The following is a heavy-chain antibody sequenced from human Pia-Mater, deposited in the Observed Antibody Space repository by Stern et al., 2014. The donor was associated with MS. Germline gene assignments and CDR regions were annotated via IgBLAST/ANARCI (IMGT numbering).Heavy chain of an antibody. D-gene: IGHD3-9*01. Sequence: QLVQSGAEVKKPGSSVKGSCKASGGTFNVYAINWLRQAPGQGLEWMGGIIPIFGTANYAQKFQGRVTITADESTRTSSMQLSSLRYDDTAVYYCARDGRHTDNYGLDVWGQGTTVTVSS. CDR1: GGTFNVYA. CDR2: IIPIFGTA. V-gene: IGHV1-69*01. J-gene: IGHJ6*02. CDR3: ARDGRHTDNYGLDV.